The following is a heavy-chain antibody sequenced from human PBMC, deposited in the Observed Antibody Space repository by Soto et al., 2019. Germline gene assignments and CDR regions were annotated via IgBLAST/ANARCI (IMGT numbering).Heavy chain of an antibody. V-gene: IGHV4-59*08. Sequence: PSETLSLTCTVSGGSISSYYWSWIRQPPGKGLEWIGYIYYSGGTNYNPSLKSRVTISVDTSKNQFSLKLSSVTAADTAVYYCARHAGGTYYDFWSGYYISGYYYYYYMDVWGKGTTVTVSS. J-gene: IGHJ6*03. CDR2: IYYSGGT. CDR3: ARHAGGTYYDFWSGYYISGYYYYYYMDV. D-gene: IGHD3-3*01. CDR1: GGSISSYY.